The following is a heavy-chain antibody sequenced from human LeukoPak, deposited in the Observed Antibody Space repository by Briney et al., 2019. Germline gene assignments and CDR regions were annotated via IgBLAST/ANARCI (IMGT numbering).Heavy chain of an antibody. CDR1: GYTFTSYY. D-gene: IGHD5-12*01. V-gene: IGHV1-46*01. J-gene: IGHJ4*02. CDR2: INPNGGST. Sequence: GASVKVSCKASGYTFTSYYMHWVRQAPGQGLEGMGIINPNGGSTSYAQKFQGRVTMTRDMSTSTVYMELSSLRSEDTAVYYCARGEKGDIVATIDWGQGTLVTVSS. CDR3: ARGEKGDIVATID.